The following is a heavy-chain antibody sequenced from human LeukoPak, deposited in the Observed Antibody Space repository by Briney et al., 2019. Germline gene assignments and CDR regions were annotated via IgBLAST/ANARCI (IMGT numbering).Heavy chain of an antibody. CDR3: ARASGDGRFDY. CDR2: IYPGESDI. Sequence: GESPKISCKVSGYNFLTYWIGWVRQMPGKGLEWMGIIYPGESDIRYSPSFQGQVTISADKSISTAYLQWSSLRASDTAIYYCARASGDGRFDYWGQGTLVTVSS. V-gene: IGHV5-51*01. CDR1: GYNFLTYW. D-gene: IGHD4-17*01. J-gene: IGHJ4*02.